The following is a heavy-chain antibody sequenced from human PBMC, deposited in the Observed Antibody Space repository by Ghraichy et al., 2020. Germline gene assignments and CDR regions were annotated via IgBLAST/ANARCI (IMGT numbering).Heavy chain of an antibody. Sequence: SETLSLTCAVSGGSITSRGCSWSWFRQPPGRGLEWIGYIYHGGSLYYNPSLRSRVTISADILTNQFSLGLSFVTAADTAVYYCARGTYYYGSGTYYGPLGAYFYGMDVWGQGTTVTVSS. V-gene: IGHV4-30-2*01. CDR2: IYHGGSL. CDR1: GGSITSRGCS. J-gene: IGHJ6*02. D-gene: IGHD3-10*01. CDR3: ARGTYYYGSGTYYGPLGAYFYGMDV.